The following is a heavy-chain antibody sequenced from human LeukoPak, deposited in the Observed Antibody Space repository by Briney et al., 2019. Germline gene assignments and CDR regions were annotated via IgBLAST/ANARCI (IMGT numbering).Heavy chain of an antibody. CDR1: GGTFSSYA. CDR3: ASLGQAAADYYYYYMDV. CDR2: IIPIFGTA. V-gene: IGHV1-69*05. Sequence: SVKVSCKASGGTFSSYAISWVRQAPGQGLEWKGGIIPIFGTANYAQKFQGRVTITTDESTSTAYMELSSLRPEDTAVYYCASLGQAAADYYYYYMDVWGKGTTVTVSS. J-gene: IGHJ6*03. D-gene: IGHD6-13*01.